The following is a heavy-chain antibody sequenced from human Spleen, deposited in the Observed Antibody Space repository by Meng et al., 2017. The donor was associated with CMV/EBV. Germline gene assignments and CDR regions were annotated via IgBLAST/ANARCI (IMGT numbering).Heavy chain of an antibody. CDR1: GGSITSGGFY. Sequence: VSGGSITSGGFYWNWSRQRPGKGLEWIGYIEHTGITYYNPSLENRLTLSVDTSKNQISLNLSSVTAADTAVYYCARDRGWYWYFDLWGRGTLVTVSS. J-gene: IGHJ2*01. CDR2: IEHTGIT. CDR3: ARDRGWYWYFDL. V-gene: IGHV4-31*02.